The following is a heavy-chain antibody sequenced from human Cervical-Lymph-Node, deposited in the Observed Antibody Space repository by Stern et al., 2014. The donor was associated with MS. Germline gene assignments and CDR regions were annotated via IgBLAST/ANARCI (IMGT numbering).Heavy chain of an antibody. CDR3: ARDGPQVGAGSFDI. CDR2: IYYSGST. CDR1: GGSISSDDYY. J-gene: IGHJ3*02. V-gene: IGHV4-31*03. Sequence: VQLLESGPGLVKPSQTLSLTCTVSGGSISSDDYYWSWIRQHPGKGLEWIGYIYYSGSTYYNPSLKSRVTISVDTSKSQFSLKLSSVTAADTAVYYCARDGPQVGAGSFDIWGQGTMVTVSS. D-gene: IGHD1-26*01.